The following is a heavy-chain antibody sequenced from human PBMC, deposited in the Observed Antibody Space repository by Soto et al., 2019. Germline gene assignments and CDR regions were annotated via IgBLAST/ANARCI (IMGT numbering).Heavy chain of an antibody. V-gene: IGHV3-7*03. CDR2: INKDGSQK. CDR3: VRELGLAY. CDR1: GFTLSNYW. D-gene: IGHD7-27*01. J-gene: IGHJ4*02. Sequence: GGSLRLSCAASGFTLSNYWMTWFRQAPGKGLEWVANINKDGSQKNYVDSVKGRFTIARDNGQNSLSLQINSLRVEDTAVYYCVRELGLAYWGQGALVTVSS.